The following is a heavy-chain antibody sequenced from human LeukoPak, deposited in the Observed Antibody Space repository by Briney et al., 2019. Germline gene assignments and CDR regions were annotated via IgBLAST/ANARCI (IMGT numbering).Heavy chain of an antibody. V-gene: IGHV4-39*01. CDR1: GGSITRITYC. CDR3: ARHGLGLDHFDY. CDR2: LYYSGST. Sequence: SETLSLTCTVSGGSITRITYCWGWIRQPPGKGREWIGRLYYSGSTYYNPSLKSRVTISVDTSKNQFSLRLSSVTAADTAVYYCARHGLGLDHFDYWGPGALVTVSS. J-gene: IGHJ4*02. D-gene: IGHD3/OR15-3a*01.